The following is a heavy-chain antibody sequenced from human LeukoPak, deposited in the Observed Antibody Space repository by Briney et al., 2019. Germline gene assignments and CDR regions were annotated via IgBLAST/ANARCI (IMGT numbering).Heavy chain of an antibody. V-gene: IGHV3-23*01. CDR1: GFTFSSYA. CDR2: LTGTGGST. J-gene: IGHJ4*02. D-gene: IGHD3-3*01. CDR3: AKLDGGFYQPCDF. Sequence: GGSLRLSCAASGFTFSSYAMTWVRQAPGKGLEWVSALTGTGGSTFYADSVKGRFTISRDNSKNTLYLQMNSLRVEDTAVYYCAKLDGGFYQPCDFWGQGTLVTVSS.